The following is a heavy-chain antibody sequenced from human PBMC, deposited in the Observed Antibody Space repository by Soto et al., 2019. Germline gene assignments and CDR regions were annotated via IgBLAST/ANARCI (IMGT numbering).Heavy chain of an antibody. J-gene: IGHJ6*02. D-gene: IGHD3-16*01. CDR1: TRYG. CDR2: INTYNGNT. CDR3: AMVDVYVTPSPQDV. V-gene: IGHV1-18*01. Sequence: TRYGIGWARQGPGQGLEWMGWINTYNGNTNYAQNVQGRVTLTTDTSTSTAYMELRSLRSNDTAIYYCAMVDVYVTPSPQDVWGQGTTVIVSS.